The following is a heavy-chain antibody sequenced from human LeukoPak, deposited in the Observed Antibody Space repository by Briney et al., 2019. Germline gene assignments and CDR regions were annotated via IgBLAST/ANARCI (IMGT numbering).Heavy chain of an antibody. V-gene: IGHV4-59*01. J-gene: IGHJ6*03. CDR1: GGSISNYF. Sequence: SETLSLTCSVSGGSISNYFGSWIRQPPGKGLECIGFIYYSETTNYNPSFKSRVTISVDTYKHQFSLKLNSVTAADTAVYYCAREEYYYYRDVWGKGTTVTVSS. CDR3: AREEYYYYRDV. CDR2: IYYSETT.